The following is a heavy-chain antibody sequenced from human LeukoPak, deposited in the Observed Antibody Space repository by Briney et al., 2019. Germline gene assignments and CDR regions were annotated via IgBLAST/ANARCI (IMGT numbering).Heavy chain of an antibody. CDR1: GFXFDDYA. Sequence: GGSLRLSCAASGFXFDDYAIHWVRQVPGKGLEWVSLILGDGSSTNYADSVKGRFTISRDNSKNSLYLHMNSLRVEDTALYFCAKDRYSSSWYTIDYWGQGTLVTVSS. CDR3: AKDRYSSSWYTIDY. J-gene: IGHJ4*02. V-gene: IGHV3-43*02. CDR2: ILGDGSST. D-gene: IGHD6-13*01.